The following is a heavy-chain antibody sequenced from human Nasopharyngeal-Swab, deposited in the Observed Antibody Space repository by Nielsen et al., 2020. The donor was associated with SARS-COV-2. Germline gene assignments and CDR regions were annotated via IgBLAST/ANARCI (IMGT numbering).Heavy chain of an antibody. V-gene: IGHV3-30*04. CDR1: GFSFRTSP. D-gene: IGHD2-2*01. CDR2: IASDGSLYA. Sequence: GGSLRLSCEASGFSFRTSPMHWVRQAPDKGLEWVAGIASDGSLYAQYGDPVKGRFTISRDDSKNTLDLQMNSLRNEDTAVYYCAREGFTSGHAGTFDIRGQGTMVTVSS. J-gene: IGHJ3*02. CDR3: AREGFTSGHAGTFDI.